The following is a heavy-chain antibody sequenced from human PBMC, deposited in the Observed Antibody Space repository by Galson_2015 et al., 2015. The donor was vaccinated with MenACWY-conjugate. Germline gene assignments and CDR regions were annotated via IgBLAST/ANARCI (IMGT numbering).Heavy chain of an antibody. V-gene: IGHV4-61*01. Sequence: SETLSLTCTVSGGSVNSGTYYWSWIRQPSGKGLEWIGYISYSGSTNYNPSLKSRVTISVDTSKNQFSLNLSSVTAADTALYYCARSTGSYYGYWGQATLVTVFS. D-gene: IGHD1-26*01. CDR2: ISYSGST. CDR1: GGSVNSGTYY. J-gene: IGHJ4*02. CDR3: ARSTGSYYGY.